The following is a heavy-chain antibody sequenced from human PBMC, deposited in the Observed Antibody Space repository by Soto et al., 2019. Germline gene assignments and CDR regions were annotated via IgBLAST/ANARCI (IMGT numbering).Heavy chain of an antibody. V-gene: IGHV1-18*01. D-gene: IGHD6-13*01. J-gene: IGHJ5*02. CDR2: ISAYNGNT. CDR3: ARGVGSYSRGKNWCDP. Sequence: QVQLVQSGAEVKKPGASVKVSCKASGYTFTSYGISSVRQAPGQGLEWMGWISAYNGNTNYAQKLQGRVTMTTDASTRTGYMELRRLRSDDTAVYYCARGVGSYSRGKNWCDPWGQGTLVTVSS. CDR1: GYTFTSYG.